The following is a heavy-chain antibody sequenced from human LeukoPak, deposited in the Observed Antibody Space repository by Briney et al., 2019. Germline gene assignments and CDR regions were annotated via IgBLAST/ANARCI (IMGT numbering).Heavy chain of an antibody. D-gene: IGHD3-9*01. J-gene: IGHJ4*02. CDR1: GFTFSSYA. Sequence: GGSLRLSCADSGFTFSSYAMHWVRQAPGKGLEWVAVISYDGSNKYYADSVKGRFSISRDNSKNTLYLQMNSLRAEDTAVYYCARVRNVLRFFDWLLAYWGQGTLVTVSS. CDR3: ARVRNVLRFFDWLLAY. CDR2: ISYDGSNK. V-gene: IGHV3-30*04.